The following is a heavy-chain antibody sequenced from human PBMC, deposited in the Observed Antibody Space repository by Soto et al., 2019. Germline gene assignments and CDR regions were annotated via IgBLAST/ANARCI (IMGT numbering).Heavy chain of an antibody. Sequence: QVQLVESGGGVVQPGGSLTLSCAASGFTFNSYAMHWVRQAPGQGLEWVAVISFNGIDTYYADSVKGRVTISRDNSRNTVFLQMTSLRTEDTAVFYCARDIERIREPHHNSVGPGQWGQGTLVTVSS. J-gene: IGHJ4*02. CDR1: GFTFNSYA. CDR2: ISFNGIDT. D-gene: IGHD1-1*01. CDR3: ARDIERIREPHHNSVGPGQ. V-gene: IGHV3-30*04.